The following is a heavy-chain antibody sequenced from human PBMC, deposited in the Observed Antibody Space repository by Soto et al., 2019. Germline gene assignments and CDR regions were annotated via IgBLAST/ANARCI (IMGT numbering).Heavy chain of an antibody. Sequence: QVVLQESGPGLVKPSETLSLTCSVSGRSITSYYWSWVRQPPGKGLEGIGYIYDNGITSQNPSLKSRVTMSADTSQNQFSLKLTSVTGADTAVYYCARTYDSNGYANEFDSWGQGILVTVTS. D-gene: IGHD3-22*01. CDR2: IYDNGIT. J-gene: IGHJ4*02. V-gene: IGHV4-59*12. CDR1: GRSITSYY. CDR3: ARTYDSNGYANEFDS.